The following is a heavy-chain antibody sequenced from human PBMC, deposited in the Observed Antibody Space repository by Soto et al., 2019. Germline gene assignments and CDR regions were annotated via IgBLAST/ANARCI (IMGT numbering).Heavy chain of an antibody. V-gene: IGHV4-59*01. CDR2: IYYSGST. CDR1: GGSISSYY. D-gene: IGHD2-15*01. J-gene: IGHJ4*02. Sequence: PSETLSLTCTVSGGSISSYYWSWIRQPPGKGLEWIGYIYYSGSTNYNPSLKSRVTISVDTSKNQFSLKLSSVTAADTAVYYCARERRSGGSCYDYWGQGTLVTVSS. CDR3: ARERRSGGSCYDY.